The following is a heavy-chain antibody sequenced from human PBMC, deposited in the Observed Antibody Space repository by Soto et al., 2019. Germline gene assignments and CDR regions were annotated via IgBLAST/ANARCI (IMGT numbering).Heavy chain of an antibody. CDR2: ISGYKGNT. V-gene: IGHV1-18*01. CDR3: ARDSAAYYYGSGRPKWFDP. CDR1: GYTFSSYG. Sequence: QVQLVQSGAEVKKPGATVKVSCKASGYTFSSYGISWVRQAPGQGLERMGWISGYKGNTNYAQKLQGRVTMTTDTSTSKAYMELRSLSSEDTDVYYCARDSAAYYYGSGRPKWFDPWGQGALVTVSS. D-gene: IGHD3-10*01. J-gene: IGHJ5*02.